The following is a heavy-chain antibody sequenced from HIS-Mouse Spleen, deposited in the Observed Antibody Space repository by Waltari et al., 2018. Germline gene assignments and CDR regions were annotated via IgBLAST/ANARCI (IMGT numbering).Heavy chain of an antibody. CDR1: GGSISSGGYY. Sequence: QVQLQESGPGLVKPSQTLSLTCTVSGGSISSGGYYWSWIRQPPGKGLEWIGYIYYSGSTYYNPSLKSRVTISVDTSKNQFSLKLSSVTAADTAVYYCARADLRSSSWYWDWFDPWGQGTLVTVSS. CDR3: ARADLRSSSWYWDWFDP. D-gene: IGHD6-13*01. CDR2: IYYSGST. J-gene: IGHJ5*02. V-gene: IGHV4-31*03.